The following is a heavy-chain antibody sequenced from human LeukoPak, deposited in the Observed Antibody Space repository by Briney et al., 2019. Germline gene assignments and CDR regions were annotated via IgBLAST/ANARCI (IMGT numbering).Heavy chain of an antibody. CDR2: VSDSGGAT. CDR1: GFTFSSYA. V-gene: IGHV3-23*01. CDR3: ANDPYCGGDCYYDY. Sequence: PGGSLRISCAASGFTFSSYAMSWVRQLPGKGLQWVSGVSDSGGATYYADYVKGRFTISRDNSKNTLYLQMNSLRAEDTAVYYCANDPYCGGDCYYDYWGQGTLVTVSS. J-gene: IGHJ4*02. D-gene: IGHD2-21*02.